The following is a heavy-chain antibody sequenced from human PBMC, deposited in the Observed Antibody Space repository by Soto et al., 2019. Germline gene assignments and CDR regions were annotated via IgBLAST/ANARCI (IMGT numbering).Heavy chain of an antibody. CDR3: ARDQGSYGYLGYFDY. D-gene: IGHD5-18*01. J-gene: IGHJ4*02. CDR2: ISGSSTYI. Sequence: PGGSLRLSXAASGFTFSSYSMNWVRQAPGRGLEWVSSISGSSTYIYYADSLKGRFTISRDNAKNSLYLQINSLRAEDTAVYYCARDQGSYGYLGYFDYWGQGTLVTVSS. V-gene: IGHV3-21*01. CDR1: GFTFSSYS.